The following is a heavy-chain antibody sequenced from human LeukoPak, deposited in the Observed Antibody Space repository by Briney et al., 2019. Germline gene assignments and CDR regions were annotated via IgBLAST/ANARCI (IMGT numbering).Heavy chain of an antibody. V-gene: IGHV3-33*06. J-gene: IGHJ5*02. Sequence: GGSLRLSCAASGFTFSSHGVQWVRQAPGKGLEWVALIWYDGSKTNYVDSVMGRFTISRDSSKNTLYLQMDNLRVEDTAVYFCAKDLSYGSLWFDPWGQGTLVTVSS. CDR3: AKDLSYGSLWFDP. CDR2: IWYDGSKT. D-gene: IGHD3-10*01. CDR1: GFTFSSHG.